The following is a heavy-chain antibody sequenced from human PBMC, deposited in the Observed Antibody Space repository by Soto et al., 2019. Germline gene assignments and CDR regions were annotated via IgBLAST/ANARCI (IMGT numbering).Heavy chain of an antibody. D-gene: IGHD6-19*01. J-gene: IGHJ4*02. V-gene: IGHV3-13*01. Sequence: PGGSLRLSCAAAGFTFSAYDFHWVRQATGKGLEWVSAIGVGGDTYYAASVKGRLTISRENAKNSFYLQINSLRAGDTAVYYCAREIWDSHSSGWSLDYWGREPWSPSPQ. CDR3: AREIWDSHSSGWSLDY. CDR2: IGVGGDT. CDR1: GFTFSAYD.